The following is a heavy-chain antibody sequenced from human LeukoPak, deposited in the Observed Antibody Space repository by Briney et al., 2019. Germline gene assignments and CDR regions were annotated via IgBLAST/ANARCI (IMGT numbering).Heavy chain of an antibody. V-gene: IGHV3-23*01. CDR1: GFTFSTYA. J-gene: IGHJ4*02. CDR2: ISGSGGST. CDR3: AKRDSTGWQNYFDY. Sequence: AGGSLRLSCAASGFTFSTYAMSWVRQAPGEGLEWVSAISGSGGSTYYADSVKGRFAISRDNSKNTLYLQMNSLRAEDTAVYYCAKRDSTGWQNYFDYWGQGALVTVSS. D-gene: IGHD6-19*01.